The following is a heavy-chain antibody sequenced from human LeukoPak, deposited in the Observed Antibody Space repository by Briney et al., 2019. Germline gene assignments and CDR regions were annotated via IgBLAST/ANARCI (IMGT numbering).Heavy chain of an antibody. V-gene: IGHV3-23*01. Sequence: GGSLRLSCAASGFTFSSYAMGWVRQAPGKGLEWVSAITASGGNTYYADSVKGRFTISRDNSKDTLYLQVNSLRAEDTAVYYCAKGNGYSYGRYYFDYWGQGTLVTVSS. D-gene: IGHD5-18*01. CDR1: GFTFSSYA. CDR3: AKGNGYSYGRYYFDY. J-gene: IGHJ4*02. CDR2: ITASGGNT.